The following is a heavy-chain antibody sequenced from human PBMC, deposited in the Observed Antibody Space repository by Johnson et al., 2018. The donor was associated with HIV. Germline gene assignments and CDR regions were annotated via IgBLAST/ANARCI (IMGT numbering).Heavy chain of an antibody. J-gene: IGHJ3*02. Sequence: VQLVESGGGLVQPGGSLRLSCAASGFSVSSNYMTWVRQAPGKGLEWVSGISWNSDTIGYADSVKGRFTISRDNAKNSLYLQMNSLRAEDTAVYYCARKGDAFDIWGQGTKVTVSS. CDR3: ARKGDAFDI. CDR1: GFSVSSNY. CDR2: ISWNSDTI. V-gene: IGHV3-48*04.